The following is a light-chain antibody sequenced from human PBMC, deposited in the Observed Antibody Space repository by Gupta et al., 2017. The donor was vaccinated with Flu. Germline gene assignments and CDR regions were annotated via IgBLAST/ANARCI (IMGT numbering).Light chain of an antibody. J-gene: IGKJ2*03. CDR2: GAS. Sequence: EMVLTQSPGTLSLSPGERATLSCRTSQTVSRNYLAWYQQKPGQAPRLLIYGASSRATGIPDRFSGSGSGTDFTLTISRREPEDIAVYYCQQYGGSPPYSFGQGTKVEI. CDR3: QQYGGSPPYS. V-gene: IGKV3-20*01. CDR1: QTVSRNY.